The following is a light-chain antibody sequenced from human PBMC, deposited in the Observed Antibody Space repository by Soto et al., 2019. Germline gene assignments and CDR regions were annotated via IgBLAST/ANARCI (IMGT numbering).Light chain of an antibody. J-gene: IGKJ2*01. V-gene: IGKV3-15*01. Sequence: EIVLTQSPATLPVSPGGRVTLSCRASQSVDTHIHWYQQKPGQAPRLLIYGASTRATGIPARFSGSGSGTEFTLTINSLQSEDIAVYYCQQSRNWYTFGQGTELEIK. CDR3: QQSRNWYT. CDR1: QSVDTH. CDR2: GAS.